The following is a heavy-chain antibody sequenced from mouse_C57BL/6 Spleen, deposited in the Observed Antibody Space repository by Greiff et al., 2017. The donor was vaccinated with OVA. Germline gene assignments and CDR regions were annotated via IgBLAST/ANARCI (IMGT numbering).Heavy chain of an antibody. Sequence: EVKLVESGGGLVKPGGSLKLSCAASGFTFSDYGMHWVRQAPEKGLEWVAYISSGSSTIFYAVTVKGRFTNSRDNDTNTLFLQMTSLRSESTAMYYCARDYYGSSYNWYFGVWGTGTTVTVSS. CDR3: ARDYYGSSYNWYFGV. CDR1: GFTFSDYG. CDR2: ISSGSSTI. V-gene: IGHV5-17*01. D-gene: IGHD1-1*01. J-gene: IGHJ1*03.